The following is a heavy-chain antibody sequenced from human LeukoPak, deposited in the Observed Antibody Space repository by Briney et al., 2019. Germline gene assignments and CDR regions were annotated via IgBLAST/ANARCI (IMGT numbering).Heavy chain of an antibody. Sequence: ASVKVSCKTSGETFTRNWMHWIRQGPGQGLEWMGVINPTGDYTMYAQKFQGRVIVTRDMSSNTDYMELGSLRSDDTAVYYCARDHSIDDKSWWLDPWGQGTLVTVSS. D-gene: IGHD1-1*01. J-gene: IGHJ5*02. CDR2: INPTGDYT. CDR1: GETFTRNW. CDR3: ARDHSIDDKSWWLDP. V-gene: IGHV1-46*01.